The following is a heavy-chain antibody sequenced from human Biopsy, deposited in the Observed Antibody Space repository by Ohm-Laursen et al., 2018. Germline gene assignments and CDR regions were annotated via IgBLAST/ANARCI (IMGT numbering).Heavy chain of an antibody. Sequence: SLRLSCAASGVTFSRYGMNWVRQAPGKGLEWVASISEDGTNKYYEDSVNGRFTVSRDYSKNTLYLQMNSLRAEDTAVFYCAKDRVFARTYYYYPFSFDVWGQGSTVTVSS. CDR3: AKDRVFARTYYYYPFSFDV. V-gene: IGHV3-30*18. CDR2: ISEDGTNK. CDR1: GVTFSRYG. D-gene: IGHD3-10*01. J-gene: IGHJ6*02.